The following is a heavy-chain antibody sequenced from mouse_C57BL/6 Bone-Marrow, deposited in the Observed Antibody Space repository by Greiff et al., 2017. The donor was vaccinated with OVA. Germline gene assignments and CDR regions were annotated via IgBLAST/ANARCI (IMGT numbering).Heavy chain of an antibody. CDR1: GYTFTSYW. Sequence: QVQLQQPGAALVKPGASVKLSCKASGYTFTSYWLQWVHQRPGQGLAWIGEIDHSDNFTNYNQKFKGKATLTVDTSSSTAYMQLSSLTSEDSAVYYCARGNYLWFAYWGQGTLVTVSA. CDR3: ARGNYLWFAY. V-gene: IGHV1-50*01. CDR2: IDHSDNFT. J-gene: IGHJ3*01. D-gene: IGHD2-1*01.